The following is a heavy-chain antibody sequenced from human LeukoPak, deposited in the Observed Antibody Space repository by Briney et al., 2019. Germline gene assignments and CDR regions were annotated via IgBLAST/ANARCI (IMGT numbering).Heavy chain of an antibody. CDR3: ASDSPYYGMDV. CDR1: GFTFRSYA. CDR2: INSDGSAT. J-gene: IGHJ6*02. V-gene: IGHV3-74*01. Sequence: GGSLRLSCAASGFTFRSYAVHWVRQVPGKGLLWVSRINSDGSATIYADSVRGRFTISRDNAKNTLYLQMSGLRVEDTAVYHCASDSPYYGMDVWSQGTTVTVSS.